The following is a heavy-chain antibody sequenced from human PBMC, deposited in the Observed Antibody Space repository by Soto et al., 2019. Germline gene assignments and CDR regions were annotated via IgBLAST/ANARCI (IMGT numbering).Heavy chain of an antibody. Sequence: PSETLSLTCSVSGGSIITSYYWGWIRQPPGKGLEWIGSIYYIGSTYYNPSLKSRVTIFVDTSKSQFSLMLGSVTAADTAVYYCARNDWARFYGMDVWGQGTTVTSP. CDR2: IYYIGST. CDR3: ARNDWARFYGMDV. J-gene: IGHJ6*02. V-gene: IGHV4-39*01. D-gene: IGHD2-21*01. CDR1: GGSIITSYY.